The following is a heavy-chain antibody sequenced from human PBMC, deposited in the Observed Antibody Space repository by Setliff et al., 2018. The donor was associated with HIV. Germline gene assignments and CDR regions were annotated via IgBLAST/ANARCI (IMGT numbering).Heavy chain of an antibody. J-gene: IGHJ4*02. D-gene: IGHD3-10*01. CDR3: ARDRGTRYGSGKDFDS. V-gene: IGHV4-4*07. Sequence: SETLSLTCNVFGDSMSPYYWSWIQQPAGEGLEWIGRIYPSGSTNYNPSLRSRVTLSVDTSKNHFSLKLNSVTAADTAVYYCARDRGTRYGSGKDFDSWGQGILVTVSS. CDR1: GDSMSPYY. CDR2: IYPSGST.